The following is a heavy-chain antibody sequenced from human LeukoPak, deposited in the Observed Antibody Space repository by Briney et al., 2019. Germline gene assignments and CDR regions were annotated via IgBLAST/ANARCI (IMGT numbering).Heavy chain of an antibody. D-gene: IGHD3-16*02. CDR3: ARAFQRLGELSLPNY. CDR1: GYTFTNYA. CDR2: IHPSTGNP. Sequence: GSVKVSCKASGYTFTNYAINWVRQAPGQGLEWMGWIHPSTGNPTYAQGFTGRFVFSLDTSVSTTYLQISSLKAEDTAVYYCARAFQRLGELSLPNYWGQGTLVTVSS. V-gene: IGHV7-4-1*02. J-gene: IGHJ4*02.